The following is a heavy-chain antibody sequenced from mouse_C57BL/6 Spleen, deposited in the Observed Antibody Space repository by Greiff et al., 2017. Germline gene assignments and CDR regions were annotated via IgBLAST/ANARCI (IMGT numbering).Heavy chain of an antibody. V-gene: IGHV1-47*01. Sequence: VQLQPSGAVLVKPGASVMMSCKASGYTFTTYPIEWMKQNHGKSLEWIGNFHPYNDDTKYNEKFKGKATLTVEKSSSTVYLELSRLTSDDSAVYDSARRTYSNYGDCFDYWGQGTTLTVSS. J-gene: IGHJ2*01. CDR1: GYTFTTYP. CDR3: ARRTYSNYGDCFDY. CDR2: FHPYNDDT. D-gene: IGHD2-5*01.